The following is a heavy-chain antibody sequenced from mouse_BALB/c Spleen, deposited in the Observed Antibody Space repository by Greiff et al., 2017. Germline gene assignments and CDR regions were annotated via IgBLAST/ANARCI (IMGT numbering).Heavy chain of an antibody. CDR1: GYAFSSYW. V-gene: IGHV1-80*01. CDR2: IYPGDGDT. J-gene: IGHJ4*01. CDR3: ARKGGIYYGNYDYAMDY. D-gene: IGHD2-1*01. Sequence: VQLQESGAELVRPGSSVKISCKASGYAFSSYWMNWVKQRPGQGLEWIGQIYPGDGDTNYNGKFKGKATLTADKSSSTAYMQLSSLTSEDSAVYFCARKGGIYYGNYDYAMDYWGQGTSVTVSS.